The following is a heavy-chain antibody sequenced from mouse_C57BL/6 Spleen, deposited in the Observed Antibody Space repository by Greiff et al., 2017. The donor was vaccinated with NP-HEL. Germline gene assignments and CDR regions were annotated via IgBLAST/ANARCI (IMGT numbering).Heavy chain of an antibody. J-gene: IGHJ2*01. Sequence: EVKLQESGPGLVKPSQSLSLTCSVTGYSITSGYYWNWIRQFPGNKLEWMGYISYDGSNNYNPSLKNRISITRDTSKNQFFLKLNSVTTEDTATYYCARGRAYYYGSSYPFDYWGQGTTLTVSS. V-gene: IGHV3-6*01. CDR3: ARGRAYYYGSSYPFDY. CDR1: GYSITSGYY. CDR2: ISYDGSN. D-gene: IGHD1-1*01.